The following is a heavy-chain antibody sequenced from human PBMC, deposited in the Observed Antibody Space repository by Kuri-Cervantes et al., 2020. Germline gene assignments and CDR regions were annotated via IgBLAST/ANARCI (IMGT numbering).Heavy chain of an antibody. Sequence: GESLKISCAASGFTFSSYAMSWVRQAPGKGLEWVSAISGSGGSTYYADSVKGRFTISRDNSKNTLYLQMSSLRAEDTAVYFCARGHIVGVSAFDYCGQGTLVTVSS. V-gene: IGHV3-23*01. CDR3: ARGHIVGVSAFDY. CDR2: ISGSGGST. J-gene: IGHJ4*02. CDR1: GFTFSSYA. D-gene: IGHD1-26*01.